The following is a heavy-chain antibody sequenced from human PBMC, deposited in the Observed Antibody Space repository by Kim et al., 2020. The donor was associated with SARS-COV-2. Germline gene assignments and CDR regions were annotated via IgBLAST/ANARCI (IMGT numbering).Heavy chain of an antibody. J-gene: IGHJ4*02. D-gene: IGHD7-27*01. CDR2: IKSKTDGGTT. CDR1: GFTFSNAW. CDR3: TTNLLTGLTLELGNFDY. Sequence: GGSLRLSCAASGFTFSNAWMSWVRQAPGKGLEWVGRIKSKTDGGTTDYAAPVKGRFTISRDDSKNTLYLQMNSLKTEDTAVYYCTTNLLTGLTLELGNFDYWGQGTLVTVSS. V-gene: IGHV3-15*01.